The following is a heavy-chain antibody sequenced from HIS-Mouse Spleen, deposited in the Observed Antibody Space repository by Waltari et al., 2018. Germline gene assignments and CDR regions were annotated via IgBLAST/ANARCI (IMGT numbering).Heavy chain of an antibody. Sequence: QLQLQESGPGLVKPSETLSLTCTVSGGSISSSSYYRGWIRQPPGKGLEWIGSIYYSGSTYYNPSLKSRVTISVDTSKNQFSLKLSSVTAADTAAYYCAREIPYSSSWYDWYFDLWGRGTLVTVSS. V-gene: IGHV4-39*07. CDR3: AREIPYSSSWYDWYFDL. J-gene: IGHJ2*01. CDR1: GGSISSSSYY. CDR2: IYYSGST. D-gene: IGHD6-13*01.